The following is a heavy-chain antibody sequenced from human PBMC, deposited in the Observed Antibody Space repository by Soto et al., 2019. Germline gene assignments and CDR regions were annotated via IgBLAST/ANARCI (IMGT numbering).Heavy chain of an antibody. CDR2: IIPIFGTA. CDR3: ARAQYCTNGVCSLSNQNRMDV. V-gene: IGHV1-69*13. CDR1: GGTFSSYA. Sequence: GASVKVSCKASGGTFSSYAISWVRQAPGQGLEWMGGIIPIFGTANYAQKFQGRVTITADESTSTAYMELSSLRSEDTAVYYCARAQYCTNGVCSLSNQNRMDVWGQGTTVTVSS. D-gene: IGHD2-8*01. J-gene: IGHJ6*02.